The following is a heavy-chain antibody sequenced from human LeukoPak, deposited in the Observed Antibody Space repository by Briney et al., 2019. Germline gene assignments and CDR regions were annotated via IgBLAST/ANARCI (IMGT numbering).Heavy chain of an antibody. CDR1: GFTFSSYA. J-gene: IGHJ4*02. D-gene: IGHD2-21*01. CDR2: ISGSGGST. CDR3: ARAYCGGDCYISGSLFHYFDY. V-gene: IGHV3-23*01. Sequence: AGGSLRLSCAASGFTFSSYAMSWVRQAPGKGLEWVSAISGSGGSTYYADSVKRRFTISRDNSKNTLYLQMNGLRAEDTAVYYCARAYCGGDCYISGSLFHYFDYWGQGTLVTVS.